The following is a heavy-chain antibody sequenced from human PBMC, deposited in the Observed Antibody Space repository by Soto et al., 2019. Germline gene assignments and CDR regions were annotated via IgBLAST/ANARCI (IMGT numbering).Heavy chain of an antibody. CDR3: AKDLGSGYRFDY. J-gene: IGHJ4*02. Sequence: ASVKVSCKASGYTFLKYGINWVRQAPGQGLEWMGGIQTDNDHASFAQKFEGRVTMTTDTSTRTVYMELRDLGSDDTAVYYCAKDLGSGYRFDYWGQGTPVTVSS. D-gene: IGHD3-9*01. V-gene: IGHV1-18*01. CDR1: GYTFLKYG. CDR2: IQTDNDHA.